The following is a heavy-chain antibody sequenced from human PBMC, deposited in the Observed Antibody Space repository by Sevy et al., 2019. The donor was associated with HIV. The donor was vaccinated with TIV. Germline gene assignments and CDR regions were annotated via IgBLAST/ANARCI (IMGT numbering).Heavy chain of an antibody. CDR3: ARRNDFDI. CDR2: VYYTGGT. J-gene: IGHJ3*02. Sequence: SETVSLTCTVSGGSINSDHWNWIRQPPGKGLEWIGYVYYTGGTNYNPSLKNRVTISVDRTKNQFSLKLTSVTAADTAGYYCARRNDFDIWGQGTMVTVSS. V-gene: IGHV4-59*08. CDR1: GGSINSDH.